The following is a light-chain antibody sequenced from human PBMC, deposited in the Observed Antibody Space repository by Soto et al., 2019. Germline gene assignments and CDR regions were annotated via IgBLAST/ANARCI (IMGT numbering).Light chain of an antibody. CDR1: SSDVGGYNY. J-gene: IGLJ1*01. CDR2: EVN. V-gene: IGLV2-8*01. CDR3: SSYAGRSNV. Sequence: QSALTQPPSASGSPGQSVAISCTGTSSDVGGYNYVSWYQQHPGKAPKLMIYEVNKRPSGVPDRFSGSKSGNTASLTVSGLQAEDEADYYCSSYAGRSNVFGTGTKVPVL.